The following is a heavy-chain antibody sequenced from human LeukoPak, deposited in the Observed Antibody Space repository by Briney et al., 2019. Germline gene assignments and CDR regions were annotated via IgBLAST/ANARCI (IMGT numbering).Heavy chain of an antibody. V-gene: IGHV3-23*01. CDR2: ISGSGGST. CDR3: AKDGVATIGGNYYYYMDV. J-gene: IGHJ6*03. CDR1: GFAFSSYA. D-gene: IGHD5-12*01. Sequence: PGGSLRLSCAASGFAFSSYAMSWVRQAPGKGVEWVSAISGSGGSTYYADSVKGRFTISRDNSKNTLYLQMNSLRAEDTAVYYCAKDGVATIGGNYYYYMDVWGKGTTVTVSS.